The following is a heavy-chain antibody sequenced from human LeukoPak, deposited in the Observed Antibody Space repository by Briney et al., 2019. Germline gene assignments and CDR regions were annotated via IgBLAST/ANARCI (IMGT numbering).Heavy chain of an antibody. CDR3: ARDADTAMVTFDY. CDR2: IYSGGST. Sequence: PGGSLRLSCAASGFTVSSNYMSWVRQAPGKGLEWVSVIYSGGSTYYADSVKGRFTISRDNAKNSLYLQMNSLRAEDTAVYYCARDADTAMVTFDYWGQGTLVTVSS. D-gene: IGHD5-18*01. V-gene: IGHV3-66*01. J-gene: IGHJ4*02. CDR1: GFTVSSNY.